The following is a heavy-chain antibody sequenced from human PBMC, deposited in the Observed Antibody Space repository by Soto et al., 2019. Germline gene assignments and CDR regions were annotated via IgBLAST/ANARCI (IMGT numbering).Heavy chain of an antibody. CDR2: IIPIFGTA. CDR3: ARHNSYGQKGNLDY. Sequence: VASVKVSCKASGGTFSSYAISWVRQAPGQGLEWMGGIIPIFGTANYAQKFQGRVTITADKSTSTAYMELSSLRSEDTAVYYCARHNSYGQKGNLDYWGQGTLVTVSS. V-gene: IGHV1-69*06. D-gene: IGHD5-18*01. CDR1: GGTFSSYA. J-gene: IGHJ4*02.